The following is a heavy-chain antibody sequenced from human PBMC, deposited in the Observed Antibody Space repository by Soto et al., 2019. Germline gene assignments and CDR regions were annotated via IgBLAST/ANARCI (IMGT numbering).Heavy chain of an antibody. Sequence: QLLESGGGLVPPGGSLRLSCAASGFTFSNYAMSWVRQAPGKGLEWVAGISGSDGRTFHADPVKGRFTISRDNSRNSLYLQMSRLRAQDTAVYYCARDQDDYGDSVLGDSYYYHSYGLDVWGQGTTVTVSS. CDR3: ARDQDDYGDSVLGDSYYYHSYGLDV. D-gene: IGHD4-17*01. J-gene: IGHJ6*02. V-gene: IGHV3-23*01. CDR1: GFTFSNYA. CDR2: ISGSDGRT.